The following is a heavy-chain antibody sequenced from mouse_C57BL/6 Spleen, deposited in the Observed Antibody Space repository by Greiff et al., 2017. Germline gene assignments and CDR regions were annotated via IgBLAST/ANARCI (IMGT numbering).Heavy chain of an antibody. CDR2: IRSKSNNYAT. CDR3: GRYYYGSLDY. J-gene: IGHJ2*01. V-gene: IGHV10-1*01. D-gene: IGHD1-1*01. Sequence: EVHLVESGGGLVQPKGSLKLSCAASGFSFNTYAMNWVRQAPGKGLEWVARIRSKSNNYATYYADSVKDRFTISRDDSESMLYLQMNNLKTKDTAMYYCGRYYYGSLDYWGQGTTLTVSS. CDR1: GFSFNTYA.